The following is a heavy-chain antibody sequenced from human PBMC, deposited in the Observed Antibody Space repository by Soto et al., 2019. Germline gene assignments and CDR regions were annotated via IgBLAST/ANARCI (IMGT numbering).Heavy chain of an antibody. D-gene: IGHD6-25*01. J-gene: IGHJ4*02. V-gene: IGHV1-69*13. Sequence: GXSVKVSCKASGGTFSSYAISWVRQAPGQGLEWMGGIIPIFGTANYAQKFQGRVTITADESTSTAYMELSSLRSEDTAVYYCEREEGYGYNHYWGQGTLVTASS. CDR1: GGTFSSYA. CDR3: EREEGYGYNHY. CDR2: IIPIFGTA.